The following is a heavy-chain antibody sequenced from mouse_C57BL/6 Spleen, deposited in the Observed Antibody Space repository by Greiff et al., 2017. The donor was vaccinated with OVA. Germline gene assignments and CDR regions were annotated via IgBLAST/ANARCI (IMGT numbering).Heavy chain of an antibody. CDR1: GYAFSSSW. V-gene: IGHV1-82*01. D-gene: IGHD1-1*01. J-gene: IGHJ3*01. Sequence: QVQLQQSGPELVKPGASVKISCKASGYAFSSSWMNWVKQRPGKGLEWIGRIYPGDGDTNYNGKFKGKATLTADKSSSTAYMQLSSLTSEDSAVYFCARGDYGSVAYWGQGTLVTVSA. CDR3: ARGDYGSVAY. CDR2: IYPGDGDT.